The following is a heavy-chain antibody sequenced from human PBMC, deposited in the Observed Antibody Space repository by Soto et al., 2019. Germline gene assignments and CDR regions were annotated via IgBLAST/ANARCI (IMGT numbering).Heavy chain of an antibody. V-gene: IGHV4-59*08. J-gene: IGHJ6*03. CDR2: IYYSGST. CDR3: ARLSSGWPPSYYYYMDV. D-gene: IGHD6-19*01. Sequence: PSETLSLTYTVSGGSISSYYWSWIRQPPGKGLEWIGYIYYSGSTNYNPSLKSRVTISVDTSKNQFSLKLSSVTAADTAVYYCARLSSGWPPSYYYYMDVWGKGTTVTVSS. CDR1: GGSISSYY.